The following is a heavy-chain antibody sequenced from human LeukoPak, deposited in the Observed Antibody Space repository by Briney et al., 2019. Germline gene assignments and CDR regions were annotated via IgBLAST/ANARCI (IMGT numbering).Heavy chain of an antibody. J-gene: IGHJ4*02. CDR1: GGSISSANC. CDR3: ARHMATPGTRGFDS. Sequence: SGTLSLTCAVSGGSISSANCWSWVRQPPGMGLEWIGEIYLGGKTNYNPSLKSRVTISIDTSKNQFSLKLISVTAADTALYYCARHMATPGTRGFDSWGQGTLVTVSS. CDR2: IYLGGKT. V-gene: IGHV4-4*02. D-gene: IGHD5-24*01.